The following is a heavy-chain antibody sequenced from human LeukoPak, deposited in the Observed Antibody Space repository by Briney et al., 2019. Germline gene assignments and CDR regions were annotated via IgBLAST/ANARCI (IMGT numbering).Heavy chain of an antibody. CDR2: INHSGST. Sequence: PSETLSPTCAVYGGSFSGYYWNWIRQPPGKGLEWIGEINHSGSTNYNPSLKSRVTISVDTSKNQFSLKLSSATAADTAVYYCARDAFDIWGQGTMVTVSS. J-gene: IGHJ3*02. CDR1: GGSFSGYY. CDR3: ARDAFDI. V-gene: IGHV4-34*01.